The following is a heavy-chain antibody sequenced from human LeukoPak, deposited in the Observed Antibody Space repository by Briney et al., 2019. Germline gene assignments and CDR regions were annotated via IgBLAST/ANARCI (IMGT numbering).Heavy chain of an antibody. CDR2: INSDGSNT. Sequence: GGSLRLSCTASGFTFSSYWMHWVRQAPGKGLVWVSRINSDGSNTKYADSVKGRFTISRDIAKNTLYLRMNSLRAEDTAVYFCARARGTTRNPLDSWGQGTVVTVSS. V-gene: IGHV3-74*01. D-gene: IGHD1-1*01. J-gene: IGHJ3*01. CDR1: GFTFSSYW. CDR3: ARARGTTRNPLDS.